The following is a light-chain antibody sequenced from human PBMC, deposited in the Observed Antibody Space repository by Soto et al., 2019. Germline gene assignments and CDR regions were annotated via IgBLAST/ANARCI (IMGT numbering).Light chain of an antibody. CDR1: QSVSSY. J-gene: IGKJ4*01. CDR2: DAF. Sequence: EIVLTQSPATLSLSPGERATLSCRASQSVSSYLAWYQQKPGQAPRLLIYDAFNRATGIPARFSGSGSGTDFTLTISSLEPEDFAVYYGHQPSNWPLTFGGGTKVDIK. V-gene: IGKV3-11*01. CDR3: HQPSNWPLT.